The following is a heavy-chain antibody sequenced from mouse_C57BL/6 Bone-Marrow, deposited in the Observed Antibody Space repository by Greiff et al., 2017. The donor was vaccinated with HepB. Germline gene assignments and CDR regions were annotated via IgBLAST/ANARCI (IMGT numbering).Heavy chain of an antibody. Sequence: VQLQQSGAELAKPGASVKLSCKASGYTFTSYWMHWVKQRPGQGLEWIGYINPSSGYTKYNQKFKDKATLTADKSSSTAYMQLSSLTYEDSAVYYCAGITTVLDWYFDVWGTGTTVTVSS. CDR2: INPSSGYT. J-gene: IGHJ1*03. CDR3: AGITTVLDWYFDV. V-gene: IGHV1-7*01. D-gene: IGHD1-1*01. CDR1: GYTFTSYW.